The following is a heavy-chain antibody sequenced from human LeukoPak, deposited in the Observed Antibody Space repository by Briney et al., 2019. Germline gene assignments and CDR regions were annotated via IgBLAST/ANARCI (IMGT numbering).Heavy chain of an antibody. J-gene: IGHJ3*02. Sequence: SETLSLTCAVYGGSFSGYYWSWIRQPPGKGLEWIGEINHSGSTNYNPSLKSRVTISVDTSKNQFSLKLSSVTAADTAVHYCARGLYDILTGSDAFDIWGQGTMVTVSS. CDR1: GGSFSGYY. D-gene: IGHD3-9*01. CDR3: ARGLYDILTGSDAFDI. CDR2: INHSGST. V-gene: IGHV4-34*01.